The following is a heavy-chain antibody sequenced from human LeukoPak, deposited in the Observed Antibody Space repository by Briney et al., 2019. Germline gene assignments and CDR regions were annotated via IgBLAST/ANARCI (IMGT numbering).Heavy chain of an antibody. D-gene: IGHD3-10*01. CDR1: GGSISSYH. V-gene: IGHV4-4*07. Sequence: SETLSLNCSVSGGSISSYHWSWIRQPAGKGLEWIGRIYTSGITNYSPSLKSRVTMSVDTSKNQLSLKLSSVTAADTAVYYCARDGYGSGSYYFDYWGQGTLVTVSS. CDR2: IYTSGIT. J-gene: IGHJ4*02. CDR3: ARDGYGSGSYYFDY.